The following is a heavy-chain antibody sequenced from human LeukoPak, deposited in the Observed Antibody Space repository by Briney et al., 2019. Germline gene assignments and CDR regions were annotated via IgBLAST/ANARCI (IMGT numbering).Heavy chain of an antibody. CDR3: ARENLLGGFFDY. Sequence: PGGSLRLSCAASGFTFSNYGMHWVRQAPGKGLEWVAVIWYDGSNKYYADSVKGRFTFSRDNSKNTLYLQMNSLRAEDTAVYYCARENLLGGFFDYWGQGILVTVS. J-gene: IGHJ4*02. CDR2: IWYDGSNK. CDR1: GFTFSNYG. D-gene: IGHD5-12*01. V-gene: IGHV3-33*01.